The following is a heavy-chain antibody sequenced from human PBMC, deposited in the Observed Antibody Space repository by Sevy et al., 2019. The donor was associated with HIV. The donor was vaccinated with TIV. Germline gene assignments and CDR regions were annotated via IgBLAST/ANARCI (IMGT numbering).Heavy chain of an antibody. CDR2: IYYSGST. J-gene: IGHJ4*02. D-gene: IGHD5-18*01. Sequence: SETLSLTCTVSGGSISSSSYYWGWIRQPPGKGLEWIGSIYYSGSTYYNPSLKSRVTISVDTSKNQFSLKLSSVTAADTAVYYCARQRGNVDKAMVPTFDYWGQGTLVTVSS. V-gene: IGHV4-39*01. CDR1: GGSISSSSYY. CDR3: ARQRGNVDKAMVPTFDY.